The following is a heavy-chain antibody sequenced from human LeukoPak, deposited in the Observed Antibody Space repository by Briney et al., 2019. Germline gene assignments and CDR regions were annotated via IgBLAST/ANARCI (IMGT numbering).Heavy chain of an antibody. CDR1: GYTLTSYA. CDR3: ARERGEFGGSYFLDY. J-gene: IGHJ4*02. V-gene: IGHV1-3*03. D-gene: IGHD1-26*01. CDR2: INDGDGNT. Sequence: ASVKVSCKAPGYTLTSYAVHWVRRAPGQSLEWMGYINDGDGNTKYSQEFQGRVTITRDTSASIVYMELSSLRSEDMAFYYCARERGEFGGSYFLDYWGQGTLVTVSS.